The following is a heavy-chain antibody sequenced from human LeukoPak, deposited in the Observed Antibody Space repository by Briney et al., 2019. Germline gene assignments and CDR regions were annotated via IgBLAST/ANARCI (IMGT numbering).Heavy chain of an antibody. CDR1: GFTFTSSA. CDR3: ARDGYHGGYYFDY. Sequence: GASVKVSCKASGFTFTSSAMQWVRQARGQRLEWIGWIVVGSGNTNYAQKFQGRVTMTRDTSTSTVYMELSSLRSEDTAVYYCARDGYHGGYYFDYWGQGTLVTVSS. CDR2: IVVGSGNT. V-gene: IGHV1-58*02. J-gene: IGHJ4*02. D-gene: IGHD4-23*01.